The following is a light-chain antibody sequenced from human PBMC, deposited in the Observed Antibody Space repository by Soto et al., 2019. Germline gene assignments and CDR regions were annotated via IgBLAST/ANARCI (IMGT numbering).Light chain of an antibody. CDR1: SGHSTYA. J-gene: IGLJ2*01. CDR3: QTWGTAIHDVV. CDR2: LNSDGSH. Sequence: QSVLTQSPSASASLGASVKLTCTLSSGHSTYAIAWHQQRPEKGPRYLMKLNSDGSHSNGDGIPDRFSGSSSGAERHLTISSLQSEDEADYYCQTWGTAIHDVVFGGGTKLTVL. V-gene: IGLV4-69*01.